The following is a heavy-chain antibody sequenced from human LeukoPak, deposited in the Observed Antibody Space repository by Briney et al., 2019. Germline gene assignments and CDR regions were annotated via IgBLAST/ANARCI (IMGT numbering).Heavy chain of an antibody. D-gene: IGHD2-15*01. J-gene: IGHJ6*03. CDR1: GFTFSSYS. V-gene: IGHV3-21*01. CDR3: ARGRGDCSGGSCPFTTYMDV. CDR2: ISSDSNYI. Sequence: PGGSLRLSCAASGFTFSSYSMNWVRQAPGKGLEWVSSISSDSNYIYYADSVKGRFTISRDNAKNSLYLQMNSLRAEDTAVYYCARGRGDCSGGSCPFTTYMDVWGKGTTVTVSS.